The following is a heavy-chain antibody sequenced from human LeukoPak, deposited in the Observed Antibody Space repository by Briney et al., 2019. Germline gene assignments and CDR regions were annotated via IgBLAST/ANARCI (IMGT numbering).Heavy chain of an antibody. CDR2: IFPGDSDT. Sequence: GESLKISCKGSGYSFSNYWIVWVRQMPGKGLEWMGIIFPGDSDTRYSPSSQGQVTISADKFISTAYLQWSSLKASDSAIYYCARTSSSSWLHYFDYWGQGTLVTVSS. J-gene: IGHJ4*02. CDR3: ARTSSSSWLHYFDY. D-gene: IGHD6-13*01. CDR1: GYSFSNYW. V-gene: IGHV5-51*01.